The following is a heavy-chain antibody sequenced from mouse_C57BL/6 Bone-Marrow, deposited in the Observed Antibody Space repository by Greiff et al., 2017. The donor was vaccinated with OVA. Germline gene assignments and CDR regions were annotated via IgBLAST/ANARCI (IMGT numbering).Heavy chain of an antibody. CDR2: INPSSGYN. V-gene: IGHV1-7*01. J-gene: IGHJ1*03. Sequence: QVHVKQSGAELAKPGASVKLSCKASGYTFTSYWMHWVKQRPGQGLAWIGYINPSSGYNKYNQKFKDKATLTADKSSSTAYMQLSSLTYEDSAVYYCARNWDWYFDVWGTGTTVTVSS. CDR1: GYTFTSYW. D-gene: IGHD4-1*01. CDR3: ARNWDWYFDV.